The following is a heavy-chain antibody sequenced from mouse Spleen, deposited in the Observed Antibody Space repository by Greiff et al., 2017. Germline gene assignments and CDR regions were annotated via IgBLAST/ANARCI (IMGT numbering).Heavy chain of an antibody. CDR2: IRNKANGYTT. J-gene: IGHJ1*03. CDR1: GFTFTDYY. CDR3: ARYKLGGCFDV. D-gene: IGHD4-1*01. Sequence: DVHLVESGGGLVQPGGSLSLSCAASGFTFTDYYMSWVRQPPGKALEWLGFIRNKANGYTTEYSASVKGRFTISRDNSQSILYLQMNALRAEDSATYYCARYKLGGCFDVWGTGTTVTVSS. V-gene: IGHV7-3*01.